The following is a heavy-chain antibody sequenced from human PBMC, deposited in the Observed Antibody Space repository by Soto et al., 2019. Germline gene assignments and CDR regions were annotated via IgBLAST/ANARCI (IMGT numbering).Heavy chain of an antibody. CDR3: ARVDGTY. J-gene: IGHJ4*02. V-gene: IGHV1-3*05. CDR1: GYTFTTYA. D-gene: IGHD1-26*01. Sequence: QVQLVQSGAEEKKPGASVKVSCKASGYTFTTYAIHWVRKAPGQGLEWMGWINPDNGNAKYSQKFQGRLTITRDTSATTAYMELSSLRSEDTAVYYCARVDGTYWGQGALVTVSS. CDR2: INPDNGNA.